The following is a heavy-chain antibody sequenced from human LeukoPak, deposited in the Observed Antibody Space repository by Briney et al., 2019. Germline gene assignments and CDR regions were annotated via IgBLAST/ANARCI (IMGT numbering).Heavy chain of an antibody. CDR1: GFTFSSYS. CDR2: ISSSSSYI. J-gene: IGHJ3*02. Sequence: GGSLRLSCAASGFTFSSYSMNWVRQAPGKGLEWVSSISSSSSYIYYADSVKGRFTIPRDNAKNSLYLQMNSLRAEDTAVYYCARDHIVVVPAAIDAFDIWGQGTMVTVSS. CDR3: ARDHIVVVPAAIDAFDI. D-gene: IGHD2-2*02. V-gene: IGHV3-21*01.